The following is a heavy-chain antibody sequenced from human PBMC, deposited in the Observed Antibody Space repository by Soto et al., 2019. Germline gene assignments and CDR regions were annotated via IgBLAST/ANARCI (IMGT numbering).Heavy chain of an antibody. D-gene: IGHD4-17*01. CDR3: AREREDGDYVRELDY. J-gene: IGHJ4*02. V-gene: IGHV4-61*01. Sequence: SETLSLTCIVSGGSVSSGSYYWSWIRQPPGKGLEWIGYVYYSGSTNYNPSLKSRVTISVDTSKNQFSLKLSSVTAADTAVYYCAREREDGDYVRELDYWRQGTLVTVSS. CDR2: VYYSGST. CDR1: GGSVSSGSYY.